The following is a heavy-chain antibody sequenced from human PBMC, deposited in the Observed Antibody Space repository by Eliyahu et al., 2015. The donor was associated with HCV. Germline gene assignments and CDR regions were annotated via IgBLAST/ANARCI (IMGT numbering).Heavy chain of an antibody. D-gene: IGHD3-22*01. V-gene: IGHV4-39*01. CDR2: VNYGGSS. CDR3: ARPGREDVVTWYFLY. Sequence: QLQMRESGPGLVKPSETLSLTCTVSGDSINNNNYYWGWIRQPPGKGLEWIGSVNYGGSSYYNPSLKSRVTVSVDTSKNQFSLKMSSVTAADTAVYYCARPGREDVVTWYFLYWGQGTLVTVSS. CDR1: GDSINNNNYY. J-gene: IGHJ1*01.